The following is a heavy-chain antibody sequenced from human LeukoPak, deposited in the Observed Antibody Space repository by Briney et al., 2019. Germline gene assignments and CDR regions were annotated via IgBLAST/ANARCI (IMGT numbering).Heavy chain of an antibody. V-gene: IGHV3-30-3*01. Sequence: PGRSLRLSCAASGFTFSSCAMHWVRQAPGKGLEWVAVISYDGSNKYYADSVKGRFTISRDNSKNTLYLQMNSLRAEDTAVYYFARDQNSGYVFDYWAREPWSPSPQ. J-gene: IGHJ4*02. CDR3: ARDQNSGYVFDY. CDR2: ISYDGSNK. CDR1: GFTFSSCA. D-gene: IGHD5-12*01.